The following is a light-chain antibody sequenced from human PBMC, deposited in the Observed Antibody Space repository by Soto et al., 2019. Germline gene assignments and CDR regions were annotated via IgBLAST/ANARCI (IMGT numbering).Light chain of an antibody. V-gene: IGLV2-8*01. CDR1: SSDVGGYKY. J-gene: IGLJ2*01. CDR3: SSYVAGNNLV. Sequence: QSALTQPPFASGSPGQSVTISCTGTSSDVGGYKYVSWYQHHPGKAPKLMIYEVSKRPSGVPDRFSGSKSGDTASLTVSGFQTEDEADYYCSSYVAGNNLVFGGGTKLTVL. CDR2: EVS.